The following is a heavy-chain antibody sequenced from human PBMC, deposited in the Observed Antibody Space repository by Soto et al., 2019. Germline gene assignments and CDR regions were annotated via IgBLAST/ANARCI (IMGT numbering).Heavy chain of an antibody. CDR1: GYSFTSYW. D-gene: IGHD2-2*01. Sequence: GESLKISCKGSGYSFTSYWIGWVRQMPGKGLEWMGIIYPGDSDTRYSPSFQGQVTISADKSISTAYLQWSSLKASDTAMYYCARTYQLLFYGMDVWGQGTTVTVSS. CDR3: ARTYQLLFYGMDV. CDR2: IYPGDSDT. V-gene: IGHV5-51*01. J-gene: IGHJ6*02.